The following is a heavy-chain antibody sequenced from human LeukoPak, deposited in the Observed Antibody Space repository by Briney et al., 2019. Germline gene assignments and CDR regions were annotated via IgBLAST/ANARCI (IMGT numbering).Heavy chain of an antibody. CDR1: GGSISSYY. D-gene: IGHD4-17*01. Sequence: SETLSLTCTVSGGSISSYYWSWIRQPPGKGLEWIGYIYYSVSTNYNPSLKGRVTISVDTSKTQFSLKLSSVSAADTAVYYCAREDTVTTGGFNYWGQGILITVSS. CDR3: AREDTVTTGGFNY. J-gene: IGHJ4*02. V-gene: IGHV4-59*01. CDR2: IYYSVST.